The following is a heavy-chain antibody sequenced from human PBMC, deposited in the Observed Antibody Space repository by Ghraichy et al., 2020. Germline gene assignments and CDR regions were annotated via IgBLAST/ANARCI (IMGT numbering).Heavy chain of an antibody. V-gene: IGHV3-23*01. CDR1: RFTFSTYA. J-gene: IGHJ4*02. CDR2: IDVTGDTT. Sequence: WGSLRLSCAASRFTFSTYAMTWVRQAPGKGLEWVSTIDVTGDTTSYTASVKGRFTISRDNSKNTLFLQMNSLRAEDTAVYYCAKAGAKDYWGQGTLVTVSS. D-gene: IGHD1-14*01. CDR3: AKAGAKDY.